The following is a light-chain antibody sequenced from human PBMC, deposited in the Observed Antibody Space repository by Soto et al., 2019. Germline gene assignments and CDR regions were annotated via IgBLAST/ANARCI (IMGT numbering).Light chain of an antibody. Sequence: QSVLTQPASVSGSPGQSITISCTGTISVSWYQHHPGKAPELIIYDVSVWPSGVSNRFSGSKSGNTASLTISGLQADDEADYYCSSYTRSSTWVVGGGTQLTVL. CDR3: SSYTRSSTWV. CDR1: IS. V-gene: IGLV2-14*03. J-gene: IGLJ3*02. CDR2: DVS.